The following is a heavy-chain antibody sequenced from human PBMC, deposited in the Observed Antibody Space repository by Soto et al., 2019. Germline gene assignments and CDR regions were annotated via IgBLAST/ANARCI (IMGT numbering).Heavy chain of an antibody. V-gene: IGHV1-69*01. Sequence: QVQLVQSGAEVKKPGSSVKVSCKASGGTFSSYAISWVRQAPGQGLEWMGGIIPIFGTANYAQKFQGRVTITEDESTITAYMELSSLISEDTAVYYCARVEPPMSYGYVGYYYGMDVWGQGTTVTVS. J-gene: IGHJ6*02. CDR2: IIPIFGTA. CDR1: GGTFSSYA. CDR3: ARVEPPMSYGYVGYYYGMDV. D-gene: IGHD5-18*01.